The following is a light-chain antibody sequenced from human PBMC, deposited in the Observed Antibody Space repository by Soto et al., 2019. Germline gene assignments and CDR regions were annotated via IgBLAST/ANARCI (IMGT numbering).Light chain of an antibody. J-gene: IGKJ2*01. CDR2: GAS. V-gene: IGKV1-33*01. Sequence: DIQMTQSPSSLSASVGDRVTITCQASQDIRHYLNWYQQKPGKAPRLLIYGASTLVTGVPSRFSGSGSVTDFTFTITSLQPDDTATYYCQQYDNLYTFGQGTKLGI. CDR1: QDIRHY. CDR3: QQYDNLYT.